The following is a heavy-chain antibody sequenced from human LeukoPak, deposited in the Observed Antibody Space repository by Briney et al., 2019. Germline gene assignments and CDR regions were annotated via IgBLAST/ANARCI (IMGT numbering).Heavy chain of an antibody. D-gene: IGHD6-13*01. CDR2: IYYSGST. V-gene: IGHV4-30-4*08. CDR3: AREVQAAAGTKVRWFDP. J-gene: IGHJ5*02. Sequence: SWIRQPPGKGLEWIGYIYYSGSTYYNPSLKSRVTISVDTSKNQFSLKLSSVTAADTAVYYCAREVQAAAGTKVRWFDPWGQGTLVTVSS.